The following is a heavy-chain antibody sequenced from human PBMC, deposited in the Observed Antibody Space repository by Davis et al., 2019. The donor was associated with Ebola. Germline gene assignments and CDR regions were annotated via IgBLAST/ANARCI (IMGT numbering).Heavy chain of an antibody. D-gene: IGHD3-3*01. V-gene: IGHV3-23*01. J-gene: IGHJ4*02. CDR1: GFTFTTYA. CDR3: AKDPRFLEWLLEWYYFDY. CDR2: ISYSGGST. Sequence: GGSLRLSCAASGFTFTTYALSWVRQAPGQGLEWVSTISYSGGSTYYADSVKGRFTISRDNSKNTLYLQMNSLRAEDTAVYYCAKDPRFLEWLLEWYYFDYWGQGTLVTVSS.